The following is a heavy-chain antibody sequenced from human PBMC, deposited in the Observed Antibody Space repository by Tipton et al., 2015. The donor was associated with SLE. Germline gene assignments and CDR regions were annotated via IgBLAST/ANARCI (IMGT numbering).Heavy chain of an antibody. D-gene: IGHD2/OR15-2a*01. J-gene: IGHJ4*02. CDR1: GASVRNHS. CDR3: ARDSTRWSF. V-gene: IGHV4-59*02. CDR2: VYGTGNT. Sequence: TLSLTCTVSGASVRNHSWSWIRQSPGKGLEWIGYVYGTGNTDYNPSLKSRVTLSVDTSKNQFSLQLTSVTAADTAVYYCARDSTRWSFWGQGTLVTVSS.